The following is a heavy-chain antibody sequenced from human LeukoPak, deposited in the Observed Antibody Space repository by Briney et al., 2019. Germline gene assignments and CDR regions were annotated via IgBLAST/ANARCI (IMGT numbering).Heavy chain of an antibody. CDR3: AKDLHGGYSSDY. CDR1: GFTFNNFG. V-gene: IGHV3-30*02. Sequence: GGSLRLSCAASGFTFNNFGMHWVRQAPGKGLEWVSFIGYEGVHKYYADSVKGRFTISKDNSKATLYLQMNSLRPEDTAVYYCAKDLHGGYSSDYWGQGTLVTV. J-gene: IGHJ4*02. CDR2: IGYEGVHK. D-gene: IGHD4-23*01.